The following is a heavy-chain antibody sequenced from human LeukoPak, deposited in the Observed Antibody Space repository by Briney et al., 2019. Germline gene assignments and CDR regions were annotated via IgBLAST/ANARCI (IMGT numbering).Heavy chain of an antibody. CDR3: AREYCSSTSCYDDAFDI. CDR2: INPNSGGT. D-gene: IGHD2-2*01. Sequence: ASVKVSCKASGDTFSSYTISWVRQAPGQGLEWMGWINPNSGGTNYAQKFQGWVTMTRDTSISTAYMELSRLRSDDTAVYYCAREYCSSTSCYDDAFDIWGQGTMVTVSS. J-gene: IGHJ3*02. V-gene: IGHV1-2*04. CDR1: GDTFSSYT.